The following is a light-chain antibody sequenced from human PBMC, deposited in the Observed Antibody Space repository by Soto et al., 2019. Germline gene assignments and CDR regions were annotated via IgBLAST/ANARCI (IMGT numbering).Light chain of an antibody. Sequence: ESVLTQSPATLSLSPGERATLSCRASQSVSNSFFAWYQQKPGQAPRLLIYGVSSRATGIPDRFSGSGSGTDFTLTISRLEPEDFVVYCCQQYSSLPHNFGQGTKLEVK. CDR3: QQYSSLPHN. V-gene: IGKV3-20*01. J-gene: IGKJ2*01. CDR1: QSVSNSF. CDR2: GVS.